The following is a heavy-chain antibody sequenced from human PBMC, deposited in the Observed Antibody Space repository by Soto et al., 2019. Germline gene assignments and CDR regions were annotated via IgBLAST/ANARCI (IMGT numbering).Heavy chain of an antibody. J-gene: IGHJ6*02. Sequence: SVKVSCKVSGGTFSSYAISWVRQAPGQGLEWMGGIIPIFGTVNYAQKFQGRVTITADESTSTAYMELSSLRSEDTAVYYCARVSGQTYYYYGMDVWGQGTTVTVSS. V-gene: IGHV1-69*13. CDR2: IIPIFGTV. CDR3: ARVSGQTYYYYGMDV. CDR1: GGTFSSYA. D-gene: IGHD6-25*01.